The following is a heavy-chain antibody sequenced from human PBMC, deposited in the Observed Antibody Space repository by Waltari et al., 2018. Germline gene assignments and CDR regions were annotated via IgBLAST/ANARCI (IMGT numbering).Heavy chain of an antibody. CDR2: ISYDGSNK. J-gene: IGHJ4*02. CDR3: AKKGSSSWNFDY. CDR1: GFSLSDYS. D-gene: IGHD6-13*01. Sequence: VQLVESGGGLIQPGGSLRLACTASGFSLSDYSVNWVRQAPGKGLEWVAVISYDGSNKYYADSVKGRFTISRDNSKNTLYLQMNSLRAEDTAVYYCAKKGSSSWNFDYWGQGTLVTVSS. V-gene: IGHV3-30*18.